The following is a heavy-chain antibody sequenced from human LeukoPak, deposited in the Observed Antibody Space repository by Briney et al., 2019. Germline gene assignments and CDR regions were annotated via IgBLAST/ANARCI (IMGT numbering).Heavy chain of an antibody. J-gene: IGHJ4*02. V-gene: IGHV1-46*01. CDR3: AKDGGTYSADY. Sequence: GASVKVSCKASGYTFTSYYIHWVRQAPGQGLEWMGIINPTGGSTSYAQNFQGRVTMTRDTSTSTVYMELSSLRSEDTAVYYCAKDGGTYSADYWGQGTLVTVSS. D-gene: IGHD1-26*01. CDR1: GYTFTSYY. CDR2: INPTGGST.